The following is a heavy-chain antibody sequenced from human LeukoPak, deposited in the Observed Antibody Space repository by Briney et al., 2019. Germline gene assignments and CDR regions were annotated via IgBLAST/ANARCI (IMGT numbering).Heavy chain of an antibody. CDR1: GFTFSTYA. J-gene: IGHJ4*02. V-gene: IGHV3-23*01. Sequence: GGSLRLSCAASGFTFSTYAMSWVRQAPGKGLEWVSSFSGSGGSTYYADSVKGRLTISRDNAKNSLYLQMNSLRAEDTAVYYCARDGGWGLYFDSWGQGTLVTVSS. D-gene: IGHD6-19*01. CDR3: ARDGGWGLYFDS. CDR2: FSGSGGST.